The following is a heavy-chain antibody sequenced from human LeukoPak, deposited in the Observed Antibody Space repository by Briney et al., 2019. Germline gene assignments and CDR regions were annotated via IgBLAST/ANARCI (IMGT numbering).Heavy chain of an antibody. Sequence: PSETLSLTCTVSGGSISSYYWSWVRQPPGKGLEWIGYIYYSGSTNYNPSLKSRVTISVDTSKNQFSLKLSSVTAADTAVYYCASLYSSGWYRGFDYWGQGTLVTVSP. CDR3: ASLYSSGWYRGFDY. CDR2: IYYSGST. CDR1: GGSISSYY. J-gene: IGHJ4*02. D-gene: IGHD6-19*01. V-gene: IGHV4-59*01.